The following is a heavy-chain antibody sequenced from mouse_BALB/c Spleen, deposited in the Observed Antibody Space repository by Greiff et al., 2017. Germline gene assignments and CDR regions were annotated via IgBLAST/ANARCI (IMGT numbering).Heavy chain of an antibody. J-gene: IGHJ4*01. CDR1: GFSLTSYG. CDR3: ARDKEDNDDYAMDY. D-gene: IGHD2-4*01. Sequence: QVQLKESGPGLVAPSQSLSITCTVSGFSLTSYGVHWVRQPPGKGLEWLGVIWAGGSTNYNSALMSRLSISKDNSKSQVFLKMNSLQTDDTAMYYGARDKEDNDDYAMDYWGQGTSVTVSS. CDR2: IWAGGST. V-gene: IGHV2-9*02.